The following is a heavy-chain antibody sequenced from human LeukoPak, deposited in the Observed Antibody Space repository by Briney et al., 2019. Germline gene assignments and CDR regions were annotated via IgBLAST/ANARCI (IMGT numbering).Heavy chain of an antibody. CDR2: ISAYNGNT. J-gene: IGHJ1*01. V-gene: IGHV1-18*01. Sequence: ASVKVSCKASGYTFTSYGISWVRQAPGQGLEWMGWISAYNGNTNYAQKLQGRVTTTTDTSTSTAYMELRSLRSDDTAVYYCARGHRDIVVVTAIPEYFQHWGQGTLVTVSS. CDR3: ARGHRDIVVVTAIPEYFQH. CDR1: GYTFTSYG. D-gene: IGHD2-21*02.